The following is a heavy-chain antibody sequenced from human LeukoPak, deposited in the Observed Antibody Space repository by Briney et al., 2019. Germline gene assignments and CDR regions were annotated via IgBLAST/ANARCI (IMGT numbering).Heavy chain of an antibody. V-gene: IGHV3-48*04. Sequence: GGSLRLSCAASGFTFSSYGMHWVRQAPGKGLEWVSYISSSGSTIYYADSVKGRFTISRDNAKNSLYLQMNSLRAEDTAVYYCAKDTTTGAFDIWGQGTMVTVSS. D-gene: IGHD4-17*01. CDR1: GFTFSSYG. CDR2: ISSSGSTI. J-gene: IGHJ3*02. CDR3: AKDTTTGAFDI.